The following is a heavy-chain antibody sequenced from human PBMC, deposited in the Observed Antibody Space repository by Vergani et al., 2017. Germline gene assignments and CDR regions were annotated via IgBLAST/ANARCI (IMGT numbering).Heavy chain of an antibody. CDR3: ARGCSGGSCYSGYYYYGIDV. J-gene: IGHJ6*02. CDR1: GFTFSSYD. D-gene: IGHD2-15*01. CDR2: IGTAGDT. Sequence: EVQLVESGGGLVQPGGSLRLSCAASGFTFSSYDMHWVRQATGKGLEWVSAIGTAGDTYYPGSVKGRFTISRENAKNSLYLQMNSLRAGDTAVYYCARGCSGGSCYSGYYYYGIDVWGQGTTVTVSS. V-gene: IGHV3-13*01.